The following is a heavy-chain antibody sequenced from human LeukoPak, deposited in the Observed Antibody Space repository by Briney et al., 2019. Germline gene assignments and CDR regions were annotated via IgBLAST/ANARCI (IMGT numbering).Heavy chain of an antibody. CDR2: IYYSGSS. CDR3: ARGLGSSWYGE. CDR1: VGSISSGDYY. J-gene: IGHJ4*02. D-gene: IGHD6-13*01. Sequence: SETLSLTCIVSVGSISSGDYYWTWIRQPPGEGLEWLGYIYYSGSSYYNPSLTSRLTISVATSKNQFSLKLSSLTAADTAVYFCARGLGSSWYGEGGQGTLVTVS. V-gene: IGHV4-30-4*01.